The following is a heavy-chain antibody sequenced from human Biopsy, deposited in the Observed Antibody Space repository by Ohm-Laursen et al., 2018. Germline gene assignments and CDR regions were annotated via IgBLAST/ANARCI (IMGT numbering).Heavy chain of an antibody. D-gene: IGHD2-15*01. CDR2: INQAGTT. CDR3: GNEVHGRDY. CDR1: GKTFSDYQ. J-gene: IGHJ4*02. V-gene: IGHV4-34*08. Sequence: SDTLSLTCAVFGKTFSDYQWSWIRQPPGKGLEWIGQINQAGTTNYNPSPKSRVSISADAPKYEFSLRLTSVTAADTAVYLCGNEVHGRDYWGLGAQVTVSS.